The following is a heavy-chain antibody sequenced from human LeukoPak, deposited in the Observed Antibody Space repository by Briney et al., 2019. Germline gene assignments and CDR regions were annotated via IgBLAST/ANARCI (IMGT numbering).Heavy chain of an antibody. CDR3: ARDDVDTPTFDY. V-gene: IGHV4-4*07. Sequence: SETLSLTCTVSGGSISSYYWSWIRQSAGKRLEWIGRIYISGSTDYNPSLKRRVTMSVDTSKNQLSLKLNSVTAADTAVYYCARDDVDTPTFDYLGQGTLVTVSS. CDR2: IYISGST. J-gene: IGHJ4*02. D-gene: IGHD5-18*01. CDR1: GGSISSYY.